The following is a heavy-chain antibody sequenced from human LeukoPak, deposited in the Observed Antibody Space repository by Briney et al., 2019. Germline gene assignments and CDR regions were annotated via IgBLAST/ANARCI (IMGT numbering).Heavy chain of an antibody. D-gene: IGHD1-1*01. CDR3: ARVNINNWHSCDY. V-gene: IGHV4-4*02. J-gene: IGHJ4*02. Sequence: SGTLSLTCAVSGGSISSNNWWGWVRQLPGKGLEWIGEIYHSGSPNYNPSLKSRVTISVDKSRNHFSLNLSSVTAADTAVYYCARVNINNWHSCDYWGQGTLVTVSS. CDR1: GGSISSNNW. CDR2: IYHSGSP.